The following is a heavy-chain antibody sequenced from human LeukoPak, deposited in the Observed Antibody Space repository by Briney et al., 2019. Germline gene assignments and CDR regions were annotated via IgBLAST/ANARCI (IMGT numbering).Heavy chain of an antibody. CDR3: ARGKSAAAPLDP. D-gene: IGHD6-13*01. V-gene: IGHV3-30*03. Sequence: GGSLRLSCVASGFTFSTYGMHWVRQAPGKGLEWVAVISSDGSNKYYADSVKGRFTISRHNSKNTLYLQMNSLRAEDTAVYYCARGKSAAAPLDPWGQGTLVTVSS. CDR2: ISSDGSNK. J-gene: IGHJ5*02. CDR1: GFTFSTYG.